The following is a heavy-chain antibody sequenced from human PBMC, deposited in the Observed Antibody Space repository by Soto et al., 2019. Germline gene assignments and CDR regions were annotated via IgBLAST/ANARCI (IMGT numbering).Heavy chain of an antibody. D-gene: IGHD4-17*01. Sequence: EVQLVESGGGLVQPGGSLRLSCAASGFTFSSYSMNWVRQAPGKGLEWVSYISSSSSTIYYADSVKGRFTISRDNAKNSLYLQMNSLRDEGTAVYYCSRSHDYGDYIPDYWGQGTLVTVSS. J-gene: IGHJ4*02. CDR1: GFTFSSYS. CDR3: SRSHDYGDYIPDY. CDR2: ISSSSSTI. V-gene: IGHV3-48*02.